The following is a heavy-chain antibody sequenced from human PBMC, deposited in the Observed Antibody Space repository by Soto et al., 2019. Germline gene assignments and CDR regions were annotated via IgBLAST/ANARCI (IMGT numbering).Heavy chain of an antibody. CDR2: IKQDGSEK. D-gene: IGHD2-2*01. CDR3: ARGRRAVVVPAAGNYYYYYMDV. V-gene: IGHV3-7*01. Sequence: GGSLRLSCAASGFTFSSYWMSWVRQAPGKGLEWVANIKQDGSEKYYVDSVKGRFTISRDNAKNSLYLQMNSLRAEDMAVYYCARGRRAVVVPAAGNYYYYYMDVWGKGTTVTVSS. CDR1: GFTFSSYW. J-gene: IGHJ6*03.